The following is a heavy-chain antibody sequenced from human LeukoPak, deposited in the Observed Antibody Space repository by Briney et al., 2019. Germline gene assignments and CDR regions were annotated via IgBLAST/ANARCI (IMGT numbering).Heavy chain of an antibody. D-gene: IGHD5-12*01. CDR2: ISYDGSNK. CDR1: GFTFSSYA. J-gene: IGHJ3*02. CDR3: ARDLRVSGYDDSDAFDI. Sequence: GRSLRLSCAASGFTFSSYAMHWVRQAPGKGLEWVAVISYDGSNKYYADSVKGRFTISRDNSKNTLYLQMNSLRAEDTAVYYCARDLRVSGYDDSDAFDIWGQGTMVTVSS. V-gene: IGHV3-30-3*01.